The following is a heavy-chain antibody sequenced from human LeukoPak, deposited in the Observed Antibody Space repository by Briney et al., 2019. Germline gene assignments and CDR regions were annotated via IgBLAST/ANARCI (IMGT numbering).Heavy chain of an antibody. Sequence: ASVRVSCKASGYTFTGYYMHWVRQAPGQGLEWMGRININSGGTSYAQKFQGRVTLTRDTSITTALMEPSRLRSDDTAVYYCARDSGITGTTGAIDYWGQGTLVTVSS. CDR1: GYTFTGYY. V-gene: IGHV1-2*06. CDR3: ARDSGITGTTGAIDY. D-gene: IGHD1-20*01. CDR2: ININSGGT. J-gene: IGHJ4*02.